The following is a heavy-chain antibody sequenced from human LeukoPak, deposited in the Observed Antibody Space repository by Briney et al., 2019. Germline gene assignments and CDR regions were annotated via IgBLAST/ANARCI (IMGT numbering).Heavy chain of an antibody. Sequence: GGSLRLSCAASGFTFSSYAMSWVRQAPGGGLEWVSSISVGGDSTYYADSVRGRFTISRDNSKNMLYLQMNSLRADDTAIYYCAKSYPTWGQGTLVTVS. CDR2: ISVGGDST. V-gene: IGHV3-23*01. CDR1: GFTFSSYA. CDR3: AKSYPT. J-gene: IGHJ5*02.